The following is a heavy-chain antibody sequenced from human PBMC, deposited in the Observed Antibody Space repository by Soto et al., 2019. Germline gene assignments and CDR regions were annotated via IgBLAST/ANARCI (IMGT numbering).Heavy chain of an antibody. CDR3: ARKGNWGAFDV. CDR2: INQDGSEQ. Sequence: EVQLVESGGGLVQWGGSLRLSCAASGFTFSYHWMNLVRLAPGKGPEWVANINQDGSEQNYVDSVKGRFTISRDNARNSLYLQMNSLRAEDTAVYYCARKGNWGAFDVWGQGTLVIVSS. D-gene: IGHD7-27*01. CDR1: GFTFSYHW. V-gene: IGHV3-7*01. J-gene: IGHJ3*01.